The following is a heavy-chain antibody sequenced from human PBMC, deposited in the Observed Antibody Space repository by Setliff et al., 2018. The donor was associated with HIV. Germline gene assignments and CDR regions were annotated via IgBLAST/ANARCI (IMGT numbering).Heavy chain of an antibody. J-gene: IGHJ4*02. CDR1: GFTFSNYV. CDR3: ARRAYCSSTTCFDN. D-gene: IGHD2-2*01. V-gene: IGHV3-23*01. CDR2: ISGSGVNS. Sequence: GGSLRLSCAASGFTFSNYVINWVRQAPGKGLEWISGISGSGVNSYYADSVKGRFTISRDNSKNTVYLQMNSLRAEDTAVYYCARRAYCSSTTCFDNWGQGALVTVSS.